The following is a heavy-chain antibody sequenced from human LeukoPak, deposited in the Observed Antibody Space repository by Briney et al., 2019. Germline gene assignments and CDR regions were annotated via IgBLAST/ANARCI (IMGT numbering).Heavy chain of an antibody. Sequence: ASVKVSCKASGYTFTIYYMHWVRHAPGQGLEWMGIINPSGGSTSYAQKFQGRVTMTRDTSTSTVHMELSSLTSEDTAVYYCARDYNSISMILVGPLDYWGQGTLVTVSS. J-gene: IGHJ4*02. CDR1: GYTFTIYY. CDR3: ARDYNSISMILVGPLDY. CDR2: INPSGGST. V-gene: IGHV1-46*01. D-gene: IGHD3-22*01.